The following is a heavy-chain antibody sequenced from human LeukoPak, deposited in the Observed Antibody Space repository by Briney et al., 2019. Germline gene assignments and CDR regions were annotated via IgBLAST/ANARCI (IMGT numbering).Heavy chain of an antibody. CDR3: TSGSGSYYNGRVDY. J-gene: IGHJ4*02. V-gene: IGHV3-49*04. CDR2: IRSKAYGGTT. D-gene: IGHD3-10*01. CDR1: GFTFSSYA. Sequence: GGSLRLSCAASGFTFSSYAMHWVRQAPGKGLEWVGFIRSKAYGGTTEYAASVKGRFTISRDDSKCLAYLQMNSLKTEDTAVYYCTSGSGSYYNGRVDYWGQGTLVTVSS.